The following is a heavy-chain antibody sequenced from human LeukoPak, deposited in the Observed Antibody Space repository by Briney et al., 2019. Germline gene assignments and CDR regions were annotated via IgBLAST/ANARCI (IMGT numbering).Heavy chain of an antibody. V-gene: IGHV3-74*01. CDR3: ARVLGEVGYSSGSFAL. Sequence: GGSLRLSCAASGFTFSSYWMHWVRQAPGKGLVRVSRINSDGSSTSYADSVKGRFTISRDNAKNSLYLQMNSLRAEDTAAYYCARVLGEVGYSSGSFALWGQGTLVTVSS. CDR1: GFTFSSYW. D-gene: IGHD6-19*01. CDR2: INSDGSST. J-gene: IGHJ4*02.